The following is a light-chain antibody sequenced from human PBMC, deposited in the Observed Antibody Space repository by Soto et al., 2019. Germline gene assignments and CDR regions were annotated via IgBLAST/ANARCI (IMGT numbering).Light chain of an antibody. V-gene: IGKV1-33*01. Sequence: DIQITQSPSSLSASVGDRVTITCQASQDISNYLNWYQQKPRKAPKLLIYDASYLETLVRSRFSGSGSRTYVSITIGSLFLADIATYYCQQYDNRPITCCHGTRLEIK. CDR2: DAS. CDR1: QDISNY. J-gene: IGKJ5*01. CDR3: QQYDNRPIT.